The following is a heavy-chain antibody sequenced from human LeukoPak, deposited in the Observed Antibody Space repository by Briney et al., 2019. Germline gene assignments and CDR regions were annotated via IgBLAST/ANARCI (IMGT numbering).Heavy chain of an antibody. J-gene: IGHJ4*02. CDR1: GLTVNNYD. D-gene: IGHD6-19*01. CDR3: AIRSRYTFIDVAGVIDS. CDR2: ISSAGSYK. Sequence: GGSLRLSCSASGLTVNNYDLHWVRQAPGKGLEWVSSISSAGSYKYYADSVKGRFTISRDNAKNSLYLQMDRLSGEDTAVYFCAIRSRYTFIDVAGVIDSWGQGTLVTVSS. V-gene: IGHV3-21*01.